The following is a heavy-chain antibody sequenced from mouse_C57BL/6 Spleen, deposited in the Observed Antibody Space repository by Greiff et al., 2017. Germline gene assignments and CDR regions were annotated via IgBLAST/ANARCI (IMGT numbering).Heavy chain of an antibody. Sequence: VQLQQPGAELVRPGSSVKLSCKASGYTFTSYWMHWVKQRPIQGLEWIGNIDPSDSETHYNQKFKDKATLTVDKSSSTAYMQLSSLTSEDSAVYYCAREDDYGGYFDVWGTGTTVTVSS. J-gene: IGHJ1*03. CDR1: GYTFTSYW. V-gene: IGHV1-52*01. D-gene: IGHD2-4*01. CDR2: IDPSDSET. CDR3: AREDDYGGYFDV.